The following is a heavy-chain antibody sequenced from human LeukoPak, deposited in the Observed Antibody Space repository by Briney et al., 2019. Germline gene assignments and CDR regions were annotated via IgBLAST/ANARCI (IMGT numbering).Heavy chain of an antibody. J-gene: IGHJ4*02. V-gene: IGHV3-23*01. D-gene: IGHD3-22*01. CDR3: AKAARDYYDSSGPSYYFDY. Sequence: GGSLRLSCAASGFTFSSYAMSWVRQAPGKGLEWVSAISGSGGSTYYADSVKGRFTISRDNSKNTLYLQMNSLRAEDTAVYYCAKAARDYYDSSGPSYYFDYWGQGTLVTVSS. CDR2: ISGSGGST. CDR1: GFTFSSYA.